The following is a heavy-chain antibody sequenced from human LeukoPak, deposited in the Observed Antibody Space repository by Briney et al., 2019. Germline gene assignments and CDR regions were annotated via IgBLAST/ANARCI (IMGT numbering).Heavy chain of an antibody. Sequence: PSETLSLTCAVYGGSFSGYYWSWIRQPPGKGLEWIGEINHSGSTNYNPSLKSRVTISVDTSKNQFSLKLSSVTAADTAVYYCARFRIGYPNPHPHNYFDYWGQGTLVTVSS. D-gene: IGHD3-3*01. J-gene: IGHJ4*02. CDR3: ARFRIGYPNPHPHNYFDY. CDR1: GGSFSGYY. V-gene: IGHV4-34*01. CDR2: INHSGST.